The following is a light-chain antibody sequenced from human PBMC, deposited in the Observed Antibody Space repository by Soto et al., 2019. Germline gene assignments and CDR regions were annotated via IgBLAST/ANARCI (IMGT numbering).Light chain of an antibody. Sequence: QLTQSPSSLSASVGDRVTITCRASQDISRYLAWYQQRAGKAPKLLICGASTLQSGVPSRFSGSGSGTEFTLTISSLQPEDFATYHCQQLQRTPFTFGPGTKVDIK. CDR3: QQLQRTPFT. CDR1: QDISRY. V-gene: IGKV1-9*01. CDR2: GAS. J-gene: IGKJ3*01.